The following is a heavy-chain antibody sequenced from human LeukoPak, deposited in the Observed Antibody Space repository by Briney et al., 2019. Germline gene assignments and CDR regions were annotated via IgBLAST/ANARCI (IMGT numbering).Heavy chain of an antibody. V-gene: IGHV4-39*02. CDR1: GGSISSSSYY. D-gene: IGHD3-3*01. CDR2: IYYSGST. J-gene: IGHJ4*02. Sequence: SETLSLTCTVSGGSISSSSYYWGWIRQPPGKGLEWIGSIYYSGSTYYNPSLKSRVTISVDTSKNQFSLKLNSVTAADTAVYYCARDAHYDFWSGYYSTWPLGYWGQGTLVTVSS. CDR3: ARDAHYDFWSGYYSTWPLGY.